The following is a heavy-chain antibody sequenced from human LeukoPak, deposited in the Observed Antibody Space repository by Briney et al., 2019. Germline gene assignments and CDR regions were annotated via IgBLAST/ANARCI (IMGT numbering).Heavy chain of an antibody. V-gene: IGHV5-51*01. CDR2: IYPGDSDT. CDR1: GYSFTSYW. Sequence: GESLKISCKGSGYSFTSYWIGWVRQMPGKGLEWMGIIYPGDSDTRYSPSFQGQVTISADKSISTAYLQWSSLKAPDTATYYCARQTANSGSYPPYGMDVWGQGTTVTVSS. CDR3: ARQTANSGSYPPYGMDV. D-gene: IGHD1-26*01. J-gene: IGHJ6*02.